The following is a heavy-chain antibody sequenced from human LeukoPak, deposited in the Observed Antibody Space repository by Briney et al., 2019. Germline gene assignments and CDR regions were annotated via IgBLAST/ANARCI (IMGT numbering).Heavy chain of an antibody. CDR2: IRYDGSNK. J-gene: IGHJ4*02. CDR1: GFNFNNYD. Sequence: GGSLRLSCAASGFNFNNYDMHWVRQAPGKGLEWVAFIRYDGSNKYYADSVKGRFTISRDNSKNTLYLQMNSLRAEDTAVYYCAKDWAIGYWGQGTLVTVSS. V-gene: IGHV3-30*02. CDR3: AKDWAIGY. D-gene: IGHD3-16*01.